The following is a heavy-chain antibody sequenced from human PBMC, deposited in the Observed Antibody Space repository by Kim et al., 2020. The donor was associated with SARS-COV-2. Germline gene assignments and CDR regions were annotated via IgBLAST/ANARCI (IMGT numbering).Heavy chain of an antibody. V-gene: IGHV4-59*09. CDR2: ST. CDR3: ARGAVAGTDY. Sequence: STNYNPSLKSRVTISVDTSKNQFSLKLSSVTAADTAVYYCARGAVAGTDYWGQGTLVTVSS. D-gene: IGHD6-19*01. J-gene: IGHJ4*02.